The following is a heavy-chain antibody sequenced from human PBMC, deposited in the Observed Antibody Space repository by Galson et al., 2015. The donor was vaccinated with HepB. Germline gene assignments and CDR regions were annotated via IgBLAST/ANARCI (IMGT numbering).Heavy chain of an antibody. V-gene: IGHV3-30*02. CDR2: IGYDGSKK. J-gene: IGHJ4*02. CDR1: GFTFSNYG. Sequence: SLRLSCAASGFTFSNYGMRWVRQAPGKGLEWVAFIGYDGSKKYYADSVKGRFTISRDNSENTLYLQMNSLRAEDTAVYYCAKDASNYYIHYWAQGTLVTISS. D-gene: IGHD4-11*01. CDR3: AKDASNYYIHY.